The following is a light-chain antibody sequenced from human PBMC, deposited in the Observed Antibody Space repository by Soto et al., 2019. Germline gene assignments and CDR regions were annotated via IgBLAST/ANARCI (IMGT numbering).Light chain of an antibody. CDR3: QQYDDWPRT. V-gene: IGKV3-15*01. Sequence: EIVMTQSPATLSVSPGERATLSCRASQSLSSNLAWYQQKPGQAPRLLIYGASTRATGIPARFSGSGSGTEFTLTISSLQSEDFAVYYCQQYDDWPRTVGGGTKVDSK. CDR2: GAS. J-gene: IGKJ4*01. CDR1: QSLSSN.